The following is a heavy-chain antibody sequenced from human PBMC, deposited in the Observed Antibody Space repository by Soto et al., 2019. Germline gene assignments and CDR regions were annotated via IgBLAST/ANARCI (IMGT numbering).Heavy chain of an antibody. CDR1: GFTFSSYG. CDR3: AKEKWELPPGDYYYGMDV. J-gene: IGHJ6*02. V-gene: IGHV3-30*18. D-gene: IGHD1-26*01. Sequence: GGSLRLSCAASGFTFSSYGMHWVRQAPGKGLEWVAVISYDGSNKYYADSVKGRFTISRDNSKNTLYLQMNSLRAEDTAVYYCAKEKWELPPGDYYYGMDVWGQGTTVTVSS. CDR2: ISYDGSNK.